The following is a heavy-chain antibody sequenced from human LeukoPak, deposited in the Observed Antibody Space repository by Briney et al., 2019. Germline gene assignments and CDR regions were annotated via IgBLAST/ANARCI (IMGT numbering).Heavy chain of an antibody. CDR3: AREGTRYYYYMDV. CDR2: INPNSGGT. Sequence: ASVKVSCKASGYTFTGYYIHWVRQAPGQGLEWMGWINPNSGGTNYAQNFQGRVTMTRDTSISTAYMELSRLRSDDTAVYYCAREGTRYYYYMDVWGKGTTVTVSS. V-gene: IGHV1-2*02. D-gene: IGHD3/OR15-3a*01. J-gene: IGHJ6*03. CDR1: GYTFTGYY.